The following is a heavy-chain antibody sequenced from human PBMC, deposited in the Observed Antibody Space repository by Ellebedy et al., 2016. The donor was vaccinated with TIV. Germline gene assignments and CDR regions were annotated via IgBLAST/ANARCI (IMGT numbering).Heavy chain of an antibody. Sequence: GSLRLSXTVSGGSVSSGGFCWSWIRQPPGKGLEWIGYDYCGGNTNYNSFLKSRVTISVDTSKNQFSLKLSSVIAADTAVYYCARDHYGSLDVWGQGTTVTVSS. CDR2: DYCGGNT. J-gene: IGHJ6*02. CDR1: GGSVSSGGFC. D-gene: IGHD3-10*01. CDR3: ARDHYGSLDV. V-gene: IGHV4-61*08.